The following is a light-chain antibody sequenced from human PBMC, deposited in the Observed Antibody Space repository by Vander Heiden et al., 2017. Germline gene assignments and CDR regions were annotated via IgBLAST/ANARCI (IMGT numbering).Light chain of an antibody. V-gene: IGKV4-1*01. CDR2: GAS. CDR3: QQYDSSPWT. Sequence: DIVLTQSPDSLAVSLCEWATIHCTSSHSPFYAPNVQRRLAWYQQKPGHPPKLPSYGASRRQSGVPDQFSGSGSGTDFTRTISSLQAEDGAVYDCQQYDSSPWTFGQGTKVESK. J-gene: IGKJ1*01. CDR1: HSPFYAPNVQRR.